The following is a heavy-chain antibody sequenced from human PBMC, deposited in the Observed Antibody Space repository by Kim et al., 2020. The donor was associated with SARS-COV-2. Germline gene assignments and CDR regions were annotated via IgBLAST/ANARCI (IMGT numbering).Heavy chain of an antibody. CDR2: IYYSGST. D-gene: IGHD4-17*01. V-gene: IGHV4-59*01. CDR3: ARGLGDYGYYYYGMDV. J-gene: IGHJ6*02. Sequence: SETLSLTCTVSGGSISSYYWSWIRQPPGKGLEWIGYIYYSGSTNYNPSLKSRVTISVDTSKNQFSLKLSSVTAADTAVYYCARGLGDYGYYYYGMDVWG. CDR1: GGSISSYY.